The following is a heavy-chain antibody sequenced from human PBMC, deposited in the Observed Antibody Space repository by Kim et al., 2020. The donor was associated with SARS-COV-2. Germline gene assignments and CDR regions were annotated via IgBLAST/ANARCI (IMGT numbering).Heavy chain of an antibody. CDR2: ISYDGSNK. V-gene: IGHV3-30*04. D-gene: IGHD6-19*01. CDR1: GFTFSSYA. CDR3: ARRYSSGWGQSGYGMDV. Sequence: GGSLRLSCAASGFTFSSYAMHWVRQAPGKGLEWVAAISYDGSNKYYADSVKGRFTISRDNSKNTLYLQMNSLRAEDTAVYYCARRYSSGWGQSGYGMDVWGQGTTVTVSS. J-gene: IGHJ6*02.